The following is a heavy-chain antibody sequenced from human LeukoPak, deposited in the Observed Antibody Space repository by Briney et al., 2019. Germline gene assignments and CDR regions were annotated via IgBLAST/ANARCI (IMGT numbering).Heavy chain of an antibody. CDR1: GFTFSNYG. Sequence: PGGSLRLSCAASGFTFSNYGMHWVRQAPGKGLEWVTLIWYDGSNKYYADSVKGRFTISRDNSKNTLYLQMNSLRAEDTAVYHYARDTPKSSEDYYYYGMDVWGQGTTVTVSS. V-gene: IGHV3-33*01. CDR3: ARDTPKSSEDYYYYGMDV. J-gene: IGHJ6*02. CDR2: IWYDGSNK.